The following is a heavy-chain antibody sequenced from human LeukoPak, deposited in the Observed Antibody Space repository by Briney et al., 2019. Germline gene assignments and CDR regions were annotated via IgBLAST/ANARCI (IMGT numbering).Heavy chain of an antibody. CDR1: GGSFSSYY. CDR3: ARAWRFGELLPFDY. D-gene: IGHD3-10*01. CDR2: INHSGST. Sequence: PSETLSLTCAVYGGSFSSYYWSWIRQPPGKGLEWIGEINHSGSTNYNPSLKSRVTISVDTSKNQFSLKLSSVTAADTAVYYCARAWRFGELLPFDYWGQGTLVTVSS. V-gene: IGHV4-34*01. J-gene: IGHJ4*02.